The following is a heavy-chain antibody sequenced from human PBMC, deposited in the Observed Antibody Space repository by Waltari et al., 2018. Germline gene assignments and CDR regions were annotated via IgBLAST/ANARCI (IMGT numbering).Heavy chain of an antibody. CDR2: ISWNSGSI. Sequence: EVQLVESGGGLVQPGRSLRLSCAASGFTFDDYAMHWVRQAPGQGLEWVSGISWNSGSIGYADSVKGRFTISRDNAKNSLYLQMNSLRAEDTALYYCAKDHIAAAGGYYYYYMDVWGKGTTVTVSS. D-gene: IGHD6-13*01. V-gene: IGHV3-9*01. J-gene: IGHJ6*03. CDR3: AKDHIAAAGGYYYYYMDV. CDR1: GFTFDDYA.